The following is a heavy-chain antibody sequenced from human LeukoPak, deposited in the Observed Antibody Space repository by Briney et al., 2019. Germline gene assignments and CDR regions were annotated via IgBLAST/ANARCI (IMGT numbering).Heavy chain of an antibody. V-gene: IGHV4-4*07. CDR1: GGSISSYY. J-gene: IGHJ4*02. D-gene: IGHD3-3*01. Sequence: SETLSLTCTVSGGSISSYYWSWIRQPAGKGLEWIGRIYTSGSTNYNPSLKSRVTLSVDTSKNHFSLKLNSVTAADTAVYYCARADFWSGLFDYWGQGTLVTVSS. CDR3: ARADFWSGLFDY. CDR2: IYTSGST.